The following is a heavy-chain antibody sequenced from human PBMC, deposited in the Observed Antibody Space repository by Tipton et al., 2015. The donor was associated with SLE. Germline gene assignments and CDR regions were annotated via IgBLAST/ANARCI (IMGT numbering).Heavy chain of an antibody. V-gene: IGHV5-51*03. Sequence: QLVQSGAEVKKPGESLKISCKGSGYSFTSYWIGWVRQMPGKGLEWMGLIYPGDSDTTYTPSFEGQVTMSVDKSIATAYLKWGSLKASDTAVYYCGRLSDNSGWGDFEYWGQGTLVTVSS. CDR1: GYSFTSYW. J-gene: IGHJ4*02. CDR2: IYPGDSDT. CDR3: GRLSDNSGWGDFEY. D-gene: IGHD3-22*01.